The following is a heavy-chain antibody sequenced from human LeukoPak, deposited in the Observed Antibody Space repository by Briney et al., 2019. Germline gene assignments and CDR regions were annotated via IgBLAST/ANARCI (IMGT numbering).Heavy chain of an antibody. J-gene: IGHJ5*02. D-gene: IGHD1-26*01. Sequence: SETLSLTCAVYGGSFSGYYWSWIRQPPGKGLEWIGEINHSGSTNYNPSLKSRVTISVDTSKNQFSLKLSSVTAADTAVYYCARTGASWFDPWGQGTMSPSPQ. V-gene: IGHV4-34*01. CDR3: ARTGASWFDP. CDR2: INHSGST. CDR1: GGSFSGYY.